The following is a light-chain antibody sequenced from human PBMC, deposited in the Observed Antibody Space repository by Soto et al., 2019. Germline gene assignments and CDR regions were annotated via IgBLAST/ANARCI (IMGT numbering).Light chain of an antibody. CDR2: DAS. Sequence: EIVLTQSPATLSLSPGEGATLSCRASQSVSNYLAWYQQKPGQAPRILIYDASQSATGIPARFSGSGSGTEFALTIRSLEPEDFAVYYCQQRSNWPLTFGGGTQVAIK. CDR3: QQRSNWPLT. V-gene: IGKV3-11*01. J-gene: IGKJ4*01. CDR1: QSVSNY.